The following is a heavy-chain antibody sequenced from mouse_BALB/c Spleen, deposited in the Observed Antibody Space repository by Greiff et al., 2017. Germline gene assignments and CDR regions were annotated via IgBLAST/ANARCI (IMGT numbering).Heavy chain of an antibody. CDR3: TSYYDYDDGFAY. D-gene: IGHD2-4*01. V-gene: IGHV1S22*01. Sequence: LQQSGSELVRPGASVKLSCKASGYTFTSYWMHWVKQRHGQGLEWIGNIYPGSGSTNYDEKFKSKGTLTVDTSSSTAYMHLSSLTSEDSAVYYCTSYYDYDDGFAYWGQGTLVTVSA. J-gene: IGHJ3*01. CDR1: GYTFTSYW. CDR2: IYPGSGST.